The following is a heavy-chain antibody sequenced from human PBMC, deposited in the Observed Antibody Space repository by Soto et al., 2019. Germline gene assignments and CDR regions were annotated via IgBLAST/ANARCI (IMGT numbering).Heavy chain of an antibody. J-gene: IGHJ4*02. Sequence: AASVKVSCKVSGYTLTELSMHWVRQAPGKGLEWMGGFDPEDGETIYAQKFQGRVTMTEDTSTDTAYMELSSLRSEDTAVYYCATLRDWNGFRGVFDYWGQGTLVTVSS. V-gene: IGHV1-24*01. CDR1: GYTLTELS. CDR3: ATLRDWNGFRGVFDY. D-gene: IGHD1-1*01. CDR2: FDPEDGET.